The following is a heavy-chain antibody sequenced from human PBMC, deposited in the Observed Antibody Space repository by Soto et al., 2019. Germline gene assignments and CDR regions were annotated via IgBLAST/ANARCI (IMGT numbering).Heavy chain of an antibody. CDR1: GFTFSNAW. Sequence: EVQLVESGGGLVKPGGSLRLPCAGSGFTFSNAWMNWVRQAPGKGLEWVGRIKSKTDGGTTDYAAPVKGRFTISGDDSKNTLYLQMNSLKTEDTGMYYCTIEKTAQYDFDYWGQGALVTVS. D-gene: IGHD2-2*01. CDR3: TIEKTAQYDFDY. J-gene: IGHJ4*02. V-gene: IGHV3-15*07. CDR2: IKSKTDGGTT.